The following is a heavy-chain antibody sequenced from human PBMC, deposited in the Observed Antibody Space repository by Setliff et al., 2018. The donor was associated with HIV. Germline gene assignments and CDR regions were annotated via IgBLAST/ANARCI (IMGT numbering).Heavy chain of an antibody. J-gene: IGHJ4*02. CDR2: INHSGGT. CDR1: GGTFSLHY. D-gene: IGHD3-16*02. CDR3: ARGSDYIWGNYRFPFDY. Sequence: PSETLSLTCAVSGGTFSLHYYTWIRQSPLRGLEWIGEINHSGGTRYNPSLESRVTMSLDSSRKQFSLRLSSVTAADTALYYCARGSDYIWGNYRFPFDYWGQGTLVTVSS. V-gene: IGHV4-34*01.